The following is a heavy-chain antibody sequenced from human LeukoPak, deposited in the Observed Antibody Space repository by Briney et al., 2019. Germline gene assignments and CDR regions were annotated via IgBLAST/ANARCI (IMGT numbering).Heavy chain of an antibody. CDR1: GGSISSSSYY. CDR2: IYYRGST. CDR3: ARGLRYYDFWSGSRTGYYFDY. J-gene: IGHJ4*02. V-gene: IGHV4-39*07. D-gene: IGHD3-3*01. Sequence: SETLSLTCTVSGGSISSSSYYWGWIRQPPGKGLEWIGSIYYRGSTNYNPSLKSRVTISVDTSKNQFSLKLSSVTAADTAVYYCARGLRYYDFWSGSRTGYYFDYWGQGTLVTVSS.